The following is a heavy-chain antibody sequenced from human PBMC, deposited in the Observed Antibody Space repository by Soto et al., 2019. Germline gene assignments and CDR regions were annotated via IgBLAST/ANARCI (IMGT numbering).Heavy chain of an antibody. Sequence: PGGSLRLSCAASGFTFSSYAMSWVRQAPGKGLGWVSAISGSGGSTYYADSVKGRFTISRDNSKNTLYLQMNSLRAEDTAVYYCAKDCTFWSGYYCWFDPWGQGTLVTVSS. CDR2: ISGSGGST. V-gene: IGHV3-23*01. CDR3: AKDCTFWSGYYCWFDP. CDR1: GFTFSSYA. J-gene: IGHJ5*02. D-gene: IGHD3-3*01.